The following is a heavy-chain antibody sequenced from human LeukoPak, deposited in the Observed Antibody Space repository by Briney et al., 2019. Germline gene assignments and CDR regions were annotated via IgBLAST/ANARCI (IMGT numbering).Heavy chain of an antibody. CDR2: IYTSGST. D-gene: IGHD3-16*01. V-gene: IGHV4-4*07. Sequence: SETLSLTCTVSGGSINNYYYHWIRQPAGKGLEWIGRIYTSGSTNYNPSLKSRVTISVDTSKNQFSLKLSSVTAADTAVYYCARETSQKGAHYMDVWGKGTTVTISS. J-gene: IGHJ6*03. CDR1: GGSINNYY. CDR3: ARETSQKGAHYMDV.